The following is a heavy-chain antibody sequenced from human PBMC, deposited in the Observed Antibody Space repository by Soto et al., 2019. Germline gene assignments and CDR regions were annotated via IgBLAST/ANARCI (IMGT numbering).Heavy chain of an antibody. CDR3: AREMAALNYFDY. CDR2: ISSSSCTI. D-gene: IGHD2-15*01. CDR1: GFTFSSYS. V-gene: IGHV3-48*01. J-gene: IGHJ4*02. Sequence: PGGSLRLSCAASGFTFSSYSMNWVRQAPGKGLEWVSYISSSSCTIYYADSVKGRFTISRDNAKNSLYLQMNSLRAEDTAVYYCAREMAALNYFDYWGQGTLVTVSS.